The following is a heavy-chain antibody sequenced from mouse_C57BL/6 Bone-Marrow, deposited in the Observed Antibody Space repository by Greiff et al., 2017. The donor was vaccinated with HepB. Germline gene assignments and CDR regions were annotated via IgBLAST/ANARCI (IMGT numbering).Heavy chain of an antibody. D-gene: IGHD1-1*01. J-gene: IGHJ4*01. V-gene: IGHV5-17*01. Sequence: EVQRVESGGGLVKPGGSLKLSCAASGFTFSDYGMHWVRQAPEKGLEWVAYISRGSSTIYYADTVKGRFTISRDNAKNTLFLQMTSLRSEDTAMYYCARKNYYYGSSYDYYAMDYWGQGTSVTVSS. CDR1: GFTFSDYG. CDR2: ISRGSSTI. CDR3: ARKNYYYGSSYDYYAMDY.